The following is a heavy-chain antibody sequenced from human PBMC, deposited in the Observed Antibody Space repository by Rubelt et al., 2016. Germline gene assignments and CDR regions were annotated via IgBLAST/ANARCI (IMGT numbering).Heavy chain of an antibody. V-gene: IGHV3-33*01. Sequence: APGKGLEWVAVIWYDGSNKYYADSVKGRFTISRDNSKNTLYLQMNSLRAEDTAVYYCARDAPGSGSYDYWAREPWSPSPQ. D-gene: IGHD3-10*01. J-gene: IGHJ4*02. CDR3: ARDAPGSGSYDY. CDR2: IWYDGSNK.